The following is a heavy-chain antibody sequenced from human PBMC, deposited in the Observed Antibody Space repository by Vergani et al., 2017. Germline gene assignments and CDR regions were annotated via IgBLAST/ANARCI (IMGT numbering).Heavy chain of an antibody. D-gene: IGHD3-3*01. CDR2: IKQDGSEK. J-gene: IGHJ4*02. CDR1: GFTFSSYW. CDR3: ARVGREGWDRLYYDFWSGYYSACDY. V-gene: IGHV3-7*01. Sequence: EVQLVESGGGLVQPGGSLRLSCAASGFTFSSYWMSWVRQAPGKGLEWVANIKQDGSEKYYVDSVKGRFTISRDNAKNSLYLQMNSLRAEDTAVYYCARVGREGWDRLYYDFWSGYYSACDYWGQGTLVTVSS.